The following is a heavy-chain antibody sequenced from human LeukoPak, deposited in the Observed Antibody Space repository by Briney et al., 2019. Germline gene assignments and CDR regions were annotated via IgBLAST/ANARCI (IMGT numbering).Heavy chain of an antibody. V-gene: IGHV3-11*05. Sequence: RPGGSLRLSCAASGFTFSDYYMSCLRQAPGKGLEWVSYISSSSSYTNYADSVKGRFTISRDNAKNSLYLQMNSLRAEDTAVYYCARGPSGPLSWGQGTLVTVSS. CDR3: ARGPSGPLS. D-gene: IGHD1-26*01. CDR2: ISSSSSYT. CDR1: GFTFSDYY. J-gene: IGHJ5*02.